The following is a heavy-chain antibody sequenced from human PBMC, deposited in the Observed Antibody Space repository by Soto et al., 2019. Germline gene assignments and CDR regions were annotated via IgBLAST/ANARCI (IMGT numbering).Heavy chain of an antibody. J-gene: IGHJ4*03. CDR2: INPSGGST. CDR1: GYTFTSXY. D-gene: IGHD3-9*01. Sequence: ASVKVSCKASGYTFTSXYMHWVRQAPGQGLEWMGIINPSGGSTSYAQKFQGRVTMTRDTSTSTVYMELSSLRSEDTAVYYCARGQYYDILTGYYGGDYFDYWGQGTTVTVSS. CDR3: ARGQYYDILTGYYGGDYFDY. V-gene: IGHV1-46*01.